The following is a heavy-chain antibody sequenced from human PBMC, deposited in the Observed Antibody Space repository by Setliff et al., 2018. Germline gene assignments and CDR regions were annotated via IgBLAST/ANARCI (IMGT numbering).Heavy chain of an antibody. J-gene: IGHJ4*02. CDR2: ISYDGSNK. CDR3: ASSSGGNYEAYFDY. V-gene: IGHV3-30*03. D-gene: IGHD2-15*01. CDR1: GFTFSSYG. Sequence: PGGSLRLSCAASGFTFSSYGMHWVRQAPGKGLEWVAVISYDGSNKYYADSVKGRFTISRDNSKNTLYLQMNSLRAEDTAVYYCASSSGGNYEAYFDYWGQGTLVTVSS.